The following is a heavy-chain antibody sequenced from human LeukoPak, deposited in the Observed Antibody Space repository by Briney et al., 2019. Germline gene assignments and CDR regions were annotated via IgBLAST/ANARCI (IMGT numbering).Heavy chain of an antibody. CDR1: GYSISSGYY. V-gene: IGHV4-38-2*02. CDR3: ARAGLRGYCSGGSCLRHYYYYMDV. D-gene: IGHD2-15*01. Sequence: PSETLSLTCTVSGYSISSGYYWGWIRQPPGKGLEWIGSIYHSGSTYYNPSLKSRVTISVDTSKNQFSLKLSSVTAADTAVYYCARAGLRGYCSGGSCLRHYYYYMDVWGKGTTVTISS. CDR2: IYHSGST. J-gene: IGHJ6*03.